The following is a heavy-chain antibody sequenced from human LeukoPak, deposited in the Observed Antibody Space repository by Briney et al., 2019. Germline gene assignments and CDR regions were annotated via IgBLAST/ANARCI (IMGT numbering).Heavy chain of an antibody. CDR3: AKMAGYCSGGSCYTAYYYYYMDV. V-gene: IGHV3-23*01. Sequence: PGGSLRLSCAASGFTFSSYAMSWVRQAPGKGLEWVSSISGSGGSTYYADSVKGRFTISRDNSKNTLYLQMNSLRAEDTAVYYCAKMAGYCSGGSCYTAYYYYYMDVWGKGTTVTISS. CDR1: GFTFSSYA. J-gene: IGHJ6*03. D-gene: IGHD2-15*01. CDR2: ISGSGGST.